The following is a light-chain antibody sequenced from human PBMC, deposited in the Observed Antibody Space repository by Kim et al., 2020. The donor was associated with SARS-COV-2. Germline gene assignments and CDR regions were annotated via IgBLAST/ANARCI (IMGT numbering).Light chain of an antibody. CDR1: TSDFGFYNY. Sequence: GQSVTISCTGATSDFGFYNYVSWYQQHPGKAPKLMIYDVTTRPSGVPDRFSGSKSGSTASLTISGLQAEDEADYYCCSYATSYTWVFGGGTQLTVL. J-gene: IGLJ3*02. CDR2: DVT. CDR3: CSYATSYTWV. V-gene: IGLV2-11*03.